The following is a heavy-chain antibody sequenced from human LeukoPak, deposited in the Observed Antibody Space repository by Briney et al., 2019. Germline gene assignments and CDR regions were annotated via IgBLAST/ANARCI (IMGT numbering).Heavy chain of an antibody. CDR2: ISWNSGSI. Sequence: LRLSCAASGFTFSSYWMHWVRQAPGKGLVWVSGISWNSGSIGYADSVKGRFTISRDNAKNSLYLQMNSLRAEDTALYYCAKTTMTYYYYGMDVWGQGTKVTVSS. J-gene: IGHJ6*02. CDR1: GFTFSSYW. D-gene: IGHD1-1*01. CDR3: AKTTMTYYYYGMDV. V-gene: IGHV3-9*01.